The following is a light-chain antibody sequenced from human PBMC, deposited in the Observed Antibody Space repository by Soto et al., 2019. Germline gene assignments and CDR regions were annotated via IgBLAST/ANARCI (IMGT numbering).Light chain of an antibody. J-gene: IGLJ1*01. V-gene: IGLV2-18*02. CDR3: SSYTSSSTYV. Sequence: QSVLTQPPSVSGSPGQSVTISCTGTSSDVGSYNRVSWYQQPPGTAPKLMISEVSNRPSGVPDRFSGSKSGNTASLTISGLQAEDEADYYCSSYTSSSTYVFGTGTKAHR. CDR2: EVS. CDR1: SSDVGSYNR.